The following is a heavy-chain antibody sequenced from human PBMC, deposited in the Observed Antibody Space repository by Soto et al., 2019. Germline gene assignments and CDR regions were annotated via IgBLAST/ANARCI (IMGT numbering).Heavy chain of an antibody. CDR3: AREGDDYYGSGSYLGGLYYFDY. CDR2: INPSGGST. J-gene: IGHJ4*02. D-gene: IGHD3-10*01. CDR1: GYTFTSYY. V-gene: IGHV1-46*03. Sequence: GASVKVSCKASGYTFTSYYMHWVRQAPGQGLERMGIINPSGGSTSYAQKFQGRVTMTRDTSTSTVYMELSSLRSEDTAVYYCAREGDDYYGSGSYLGGLYYFDYWGPGPLVTVSS.